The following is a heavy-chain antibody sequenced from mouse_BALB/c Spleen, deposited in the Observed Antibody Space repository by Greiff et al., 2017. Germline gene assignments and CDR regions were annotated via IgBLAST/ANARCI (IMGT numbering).Heavy chain of an antibody. Sequence: LVKTGASVKISCKASGYSFTGYYMHWVKQSHGKSLEWIGYISCYNGATSYNQKFKGKATFTVDTSSSTAYMQFNSLTSDDSAVYYCARSEDYYGLYAMDYWGQGTSVTVSS. CDR2: ISCYNGAT. CDR3: ARSEDYYGLYAMDY. J-gene: IGHJ4*01. V-gene: IGHV1S34*01. D-gene: IGHD1-1*01. CDR1: GYSFTGYY.